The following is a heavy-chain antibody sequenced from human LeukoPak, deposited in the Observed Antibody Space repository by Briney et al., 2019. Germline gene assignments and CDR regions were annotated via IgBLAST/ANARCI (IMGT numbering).Heavy chain of an antibody. CDR3: ARAYSSPNWFDP. J-gene: IGHJ5*02. Sequence: PGGSLRLSCAASGFTFSSSWMSWVRQAPGKGLEWVANIKQDGSEKYYVDSVKGPFTISRDNAKNSLYLQMNSLRAEDTAVYYCARAYSSPNWFDPWGQGTLVTVSS. CDR2: IKQDGSEK. V-gene: IGHV3-7*04. CDR1: GFTFSSSW. D-gene: IGHD6-13*01.